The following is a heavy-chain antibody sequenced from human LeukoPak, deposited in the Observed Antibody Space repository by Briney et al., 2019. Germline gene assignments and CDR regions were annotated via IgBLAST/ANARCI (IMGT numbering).Heavy chain of an antibody. Sequence: ASVKVSCKASGYTFTNFGINWVRQAPGQGLEWMGWISAYNRNTNYAQNLQGRVTMTTDTSTSTAYMELRSLRSDDTAVYYCARAGPTPFYYYMDVWGKGTTVTVSS. J-gene: IGHJ6*03. CDR1: GYTFTNFG. D-gene: IGHD2-8*02. CDR2: ISAYNRNT. CDR3: ARAGPTPFYYYMDV. V-gene: IGHV1-18*01.